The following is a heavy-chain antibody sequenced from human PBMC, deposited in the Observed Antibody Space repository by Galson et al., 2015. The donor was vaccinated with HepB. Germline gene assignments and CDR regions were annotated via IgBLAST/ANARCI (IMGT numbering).Heavy chain of an antibody. V-gene: IGHV3-23*01. CDR1: GFTFSSYA. Sequence: SLRLSCAASGFTFSSYAMSWVRQAPGKGLEWVSAISGSGGSTYYAGSVKGRFTISRDNSKNTLYLQMNSLRAEDTAVYYCAKSYSSSRGGTSDYWGQGTLVTVSS. CDR2: ISGSGGST. J-gene: IGHJ4*02. D-gene: IGHD6-13*01. CDR3: AKSYSSSRGGTSDY.